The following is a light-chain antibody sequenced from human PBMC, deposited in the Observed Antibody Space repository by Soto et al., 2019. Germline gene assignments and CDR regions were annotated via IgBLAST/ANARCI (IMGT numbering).Light chain of an antibody. V-gene: IGKV1-39*01. J-gene: IGKJ3*01. CDR1: QSISNS. Sequence: DIQMTQFPSSLSASVGDRVTITCRASQSISNSLNWYQQKPGKAPKLLIYAASSLQSGVPSRFSGSGSGTDFTLTIRNLQPEDCETYYCQQRYSSPQTLGPGTKVDIK. CDR2: AAS. CDR3: QQRYSSPQT.